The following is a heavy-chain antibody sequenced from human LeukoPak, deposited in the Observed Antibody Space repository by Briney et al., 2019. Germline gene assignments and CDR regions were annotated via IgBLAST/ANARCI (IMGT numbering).Heavy chain of an antibody. J-gene: IGHJ5*02. Sequence: SETLSLTCTVSGRSVSSYYWSWIRQPPGKGLEWVGSIYYSGSTNYNPSLKSRVTISVDTSKNQLSLKLSSVTAADTAVYYCARERVVDCSSTSCLDNWFDPWGQGTLVTVSS. CDR3: ARERVVDCSSTSCLDNWFDP. D-gene: IGHD2-2*01. CDR2: IYYSGST. CDR1: GRSVSSYY. V-gene: IGHV4-59*02.